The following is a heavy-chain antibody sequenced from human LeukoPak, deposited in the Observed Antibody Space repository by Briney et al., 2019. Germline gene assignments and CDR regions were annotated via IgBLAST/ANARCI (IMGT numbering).Heavy chain of an antibody. Sequence: PGGSLGLSCAASGFTFSSHWMSWVRQAPGKGLEWVANIKQDGSEKYYVDSVKGRFTISRDNAKNSLYLQMNSLRAEDTAVYYCVRRTPWQGPFDYWGQGTLFIVSS. CDR1: GFTFSSHW. CDR3: VRRTPWQGPFDY. D-gene: IGHD1-1*01. V-gene: IGHV3-7*01. CDR2: IKQDGSEK. J-gene: IGHJ4*02.